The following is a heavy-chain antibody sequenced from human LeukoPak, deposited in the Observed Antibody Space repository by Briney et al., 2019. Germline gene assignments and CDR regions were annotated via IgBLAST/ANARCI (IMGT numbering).Heavy chain of an antibody. CDR2: IYTSGST. CDR3: ARDTYDFWSGYYGFDY. Sequence: SETLSLTCTVSGGSISSYYWSWIRQPAGKGVEWIGRIYTSGSTNYNPSLKSRVTMSVDTSKNQFSLKLSSVTAADTAVYYCARDTYDFWSGYYGFDYWGQGTLVTVSS. D-gene: IGHD3-3*01. V-gene: IGHV4-4*07. J-gene: IGHJ4*02. CDR1: GGSISSYY.